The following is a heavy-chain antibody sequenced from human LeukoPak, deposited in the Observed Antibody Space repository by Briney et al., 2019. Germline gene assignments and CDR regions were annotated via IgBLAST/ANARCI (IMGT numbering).Heavy chain of an antibody. CDR3: AKVGFSEMEWLLYSDH. CDR1: GFTFSNYG. Sequence: GGSLRLSCAASGFTFSNYGMSWVRQAPGKGLEWVSAISGSGGSTNYADSVKGRFTISRDNSKNTLHLQMNSLRAEDTAVYYCAKVGFSEMEWLLYSDHWGQGTLVTVSS. J-gene: IGHJ4*02. CDR2: ISGSGGST. V-gene: IGHV3-23*01. D-gene: IGHD3-3*01.